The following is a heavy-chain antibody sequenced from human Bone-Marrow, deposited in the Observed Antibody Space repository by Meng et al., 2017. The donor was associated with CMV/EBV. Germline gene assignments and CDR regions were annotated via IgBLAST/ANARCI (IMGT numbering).Heavy chain of an antibody. J-gene: IGHJ4*02. D-gene: IGHD1-1*01. CDR1: GGSISSSNYY. CDR2: IYYSGTT. V-gene: IGHV4-39*07. Sequence: SETLSLTCTVSGGSISSSNYYWGWIRQPPGKGLEWIGSIYYSGTTYYNPSLKSRVTISVDTSKNQFSLKLSSVTAADTAVYYCARETGSKDVDYWGQGTLVTVPS. CDR3: ARETGSKDVDY.